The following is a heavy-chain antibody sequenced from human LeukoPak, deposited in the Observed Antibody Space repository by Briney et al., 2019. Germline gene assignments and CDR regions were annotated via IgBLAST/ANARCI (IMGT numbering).Heavy chain of an antibody. V-gene: IGHV3-7*03. CDR2: INQDENRK. CDR1: GFSFSNSW. Sequence: PGGSLRLSCTASGFSFSNSWMTWVRQTPGKGLEWVANINQDENRKYYVDSVKGRFTISRDNAKNSLYLQMNSLRAEDTAVYYCARDQEWLRLSDWGQGTLVTVFS. D-gene: IGHD5-12*01. CDR3: ARDQEWLRLSD. J-gene: IGHJ4*02.